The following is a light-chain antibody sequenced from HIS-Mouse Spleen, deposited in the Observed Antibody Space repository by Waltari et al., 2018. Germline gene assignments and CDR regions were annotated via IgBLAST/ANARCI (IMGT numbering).Light chain of an antibody. CDR3: QAWDSSTDVV. J-gene: IGLJ2*01. Sequence: SYELTQPPSVSVSPGQTASITCSGDKLGDKYACWYQQKPGQSPWLGIYQDSTPPSGIPARLSGSNLGNTSTLTISGTQAMDEADYSCQAWDSSTDVVFGGGTKLTVL. CDR1: KLGDKY. V-gene: IGLV3-1*01. CDR2: QDS.